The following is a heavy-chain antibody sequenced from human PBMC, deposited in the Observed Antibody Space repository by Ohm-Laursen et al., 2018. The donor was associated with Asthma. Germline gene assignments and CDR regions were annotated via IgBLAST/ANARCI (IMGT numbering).Heavy chain of an antibody. D-gene: IGHD4-17*01. CDR1: GYTFSSYG. Sequence: ASVKVSCKSSGYTFSSYGISWVRQAPGQGLEWMGWIGAYNGDTNYAQRLQGRITLTTDTFTSTAYMELRSLRSDDTAVYYCTRDIGYGDDTFDYWGQGTLVTVSS. V-gene: IGHV1-18*01. J-gene: IGHJ4*02. CDR3: TRDIGYGDDTFDY. CDR2: IGAYNGDT.